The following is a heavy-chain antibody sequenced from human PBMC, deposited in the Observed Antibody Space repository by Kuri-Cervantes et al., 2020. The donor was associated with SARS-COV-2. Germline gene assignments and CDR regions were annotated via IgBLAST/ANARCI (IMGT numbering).Heavy chain of an antibody. J-gene: IGHJ4*02. CDR1: E. Sequence: EINLVQQATGKGLERMGWMNPHSGNPGSDTNFQVRVTMTTDTSTSTAYMELRTLRSDYTALYYCARIASYEYFASTGYYQTLYFNYWRQGTLVTVSS. CDR3: ARIASYEYFASTGYYQTLYFNY. CDR2: MNPHSGNP. V-gene: IGHV1-8*01. D-gene: IGHD3-22*01.